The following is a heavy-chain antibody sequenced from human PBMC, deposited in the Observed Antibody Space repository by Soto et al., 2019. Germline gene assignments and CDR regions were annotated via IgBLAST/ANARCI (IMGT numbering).Heavy chain of an antibody. CDR1: GFNLYNYA. CDR2: ILYDGSKE. Sequence: HPGGSLRLCCAASGFNLYNYAMHWVRQAPGKGLEWVAVILYDGSKEYYADSVKGRFIISRDNSRNMVFLQMNSLRPEDTALYYCAKDRAYTYGYFDNWGQGSPVTVSS. V-gene: IGHV3-30*18. J-gene: IGHJ4*02. D-gene: IGHD5-18*01. CDR3: AKDRAYTYGYFDN.